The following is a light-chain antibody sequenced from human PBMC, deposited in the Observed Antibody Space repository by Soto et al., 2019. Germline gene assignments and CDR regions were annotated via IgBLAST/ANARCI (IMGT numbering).Light chain of an antibody. V-gene: IGKV3-20*01. CDR3: QPYASSPYT. CDR2: GAS. J-gene: IGKJ2*01. Sequence: EIGLTQSPGTLSLSPGERATLSCRASQSISSSYFAWYQQKPGQAPRLLIYGASRRATAIPDRFSGRESGTDFTLTITTLEPEDSAVYFCQPYASSPYTFGQGTKVEIK. CDR1: QSISSSY.